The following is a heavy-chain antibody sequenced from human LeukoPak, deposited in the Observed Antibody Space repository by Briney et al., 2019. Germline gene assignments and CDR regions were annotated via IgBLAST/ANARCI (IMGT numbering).Heavy chain of an antibody. CDR2: ISATSGST. D-gene: IGHD2-2*01. J-gene: IGHJ4*02. Sequence: GGSLRLSCAASGFTFSTYAMTWVRQAPGKGLEWVSGISATSGSTFYADSVQGRFTIYRDNSQNTLDLQMNSLIPEDTAVYYCAIAPLGTNFISDSWGQGTLVTVSS. V-gene: IGHV3-23*01. CDR3: AIAPLGTNFISDS. CDR1: GFTFSTYA.